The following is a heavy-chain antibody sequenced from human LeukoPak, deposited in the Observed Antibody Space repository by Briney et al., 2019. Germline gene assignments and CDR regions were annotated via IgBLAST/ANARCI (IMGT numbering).Heavy chain of an antibody. V-gene: IGHV4-4*07. CDR1: GGSISSYY. CDR3: ARVPPYGSGPYNWFDP. Sequence: SETLSLTCTVSGGSISSYYWSWIRQPAGKGLEWIGRIYTSGSTNYYPSLKSRVTMSVDTSKNQFSLKLSSVTAADTAVYYCARVPPYGSGPYNWFDPWGQGTLVTVSS. D-gene: IGHD3-10*01. CDR2: IYTSGST. J-gene: IGHJ5*02.